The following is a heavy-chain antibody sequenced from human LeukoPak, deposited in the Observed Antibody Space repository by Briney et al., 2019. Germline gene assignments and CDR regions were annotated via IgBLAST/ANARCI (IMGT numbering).Heavy chain of an antibody. CDR3: AKGPLIEVAGTTWDY. Sequence: PGGSLRLSCVVSGFTFSSYAMGWVRQVPGKRLEWVSAMSGSGGSTYYADSVKGRFTISRDNSKNTLYLQMNSLRADDTAVYYCAKGPLIEVAGTTWDYWGQGTLVTVSS. J-gene: IGHJ4*02. CDR2: MSGSGGST. CDR1: GFTFSSYA. D-gene: IGHD6-19*01. V-gene: IGHV3-23*01.